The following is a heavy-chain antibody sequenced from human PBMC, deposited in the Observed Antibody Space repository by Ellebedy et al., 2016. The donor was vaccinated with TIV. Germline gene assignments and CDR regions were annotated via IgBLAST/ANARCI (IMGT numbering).Heavy chain of an antibody. CDR2: VCTSGHT. J-gene: IGHJ5*02. V-gene: IGHV4-4*07. D-gene: IGHD1-26*01. CDR1: GGSISGYC. Sequence: SETLSLTCTVSGGSISGYCWSWIRQPAGKGLEWIGRVCTSGHTDYNPSLKSRVTISVDTSKNQFSLKLSSVTAADTAVYYCAREVGGSYFYRWFDPWGQGTLVTVSS. CDR3: AREVGGSYFYRWFDP.